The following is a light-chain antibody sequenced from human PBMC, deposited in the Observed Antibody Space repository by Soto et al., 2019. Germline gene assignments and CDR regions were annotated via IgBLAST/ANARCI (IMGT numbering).Light chain of an antibody. J-gene: IGKJ5*01. CDR3: QQLHGYPIT. V-gene: IGKV1-9*01. CDR1: QSISSY. CDR2: AAS. Sequence: VDRVTITCRASQSISSYLNWYQQKPGKAPKLLIYAASNFQSGVPSRFSGSGSGTHFTLTISSLQPEDFATYYCQQLHGYPITFGQGTRLEIK.